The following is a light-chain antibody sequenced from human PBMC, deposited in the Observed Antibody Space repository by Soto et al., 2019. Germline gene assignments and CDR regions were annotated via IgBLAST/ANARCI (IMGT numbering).Light chain of an antibody. CDR3: QQYGSSPPYT. CDR2: GAS. J-gene: IGKJ2*01. CDR1: QSVSSSY. Sequence: EIVLTQSPGTLSLSPGERATLSCRASQSVSSSYLAWYQQKPGQAPRLLIYGASSRATGIPDRFSGSGSGTAFSLTISRLEHEDVVVYYCQQYGSSPPYTFGQGTKLEIK. V-gene: IGKV3-20*01.